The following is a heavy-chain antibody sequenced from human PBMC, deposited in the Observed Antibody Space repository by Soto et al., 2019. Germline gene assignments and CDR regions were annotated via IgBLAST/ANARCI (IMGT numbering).Heavy chain of an antibody. J-gene: IGHJ4*02. Sequence: QVQLVQSGAEVKKPGPSVKVSCKASGYTFASYAISWMRQAPGQGLEWMGWIRAYNGNTNYAQKLQCRVTMTTDTSTSTAYMELRSLRSDDTAVYYFARDPPPADFWGQGTLVTVSS. CDR1: GYTFASYA. CDR3: ARDPPPADF. V-gene: IGHV1-18*01. CDR2: IRAYNGNT.